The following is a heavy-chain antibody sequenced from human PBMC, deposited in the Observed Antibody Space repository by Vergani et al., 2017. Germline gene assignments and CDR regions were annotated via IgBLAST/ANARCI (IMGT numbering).Heavy chain of an antibody. V-gene: IGHV3-7*03. CDR1: GFIFSSYW. CDR3: TKDWGSRTAGLAY. D-gene: IGHD6-13*01. Sequence: EVQLVESGGGLVQPGGSLRLSCAASGFIFSSYWMHWVRQAPGKGLEWVAAIKEDGSEKQYVDSVKGRFTISRDNAKKSLYLQMNSLRPEDTALYYCTKDWGSRTAGLAYWGQGTPVTVSS. J-gene: IGHJ4*02. CDR2: IKEDGSEK.